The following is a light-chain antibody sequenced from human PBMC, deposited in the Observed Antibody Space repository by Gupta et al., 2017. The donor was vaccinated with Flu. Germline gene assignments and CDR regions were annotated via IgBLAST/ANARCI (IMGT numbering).Light chain of an antibody. Sequence: VLTQPPSVSGAPRQRGTISCTRTSSNIGAGYDGHWYQQLPGTAPKVLLYRNNNRPSGVPDRFSGSKSGTSASLAITGLQAEDEADYYCQSYDISLSGSKVFGGGTKLTVL. CDR3: QSYDISLSGSKV. CDR2: RNN. J-gene: IGLJ2*01. CDR1: SSNIGAGYD. V-gene: IGLV1-40*01.